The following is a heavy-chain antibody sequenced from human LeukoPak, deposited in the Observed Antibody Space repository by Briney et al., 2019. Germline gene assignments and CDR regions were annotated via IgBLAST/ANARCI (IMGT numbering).Heavy chain of an antibody. Sequence: GGSLRLSCAASGFTFSSYEMNWVRQAPGKGLEWVSVIYSGGSTYYADSVKGRFIISRDNSRNTLYLQMNSLRAEDTALYYCARSLSHTAMAVLYWGQGTLVTVSS. J-gene: IGHJ4*02. CDR3: ARSLSHTAMAVLY. CDR1: GFTFSSYE. V-gene: IGHV3-53*01. D-gene: IGHD5-18*01. CDR2: IYSGGST.